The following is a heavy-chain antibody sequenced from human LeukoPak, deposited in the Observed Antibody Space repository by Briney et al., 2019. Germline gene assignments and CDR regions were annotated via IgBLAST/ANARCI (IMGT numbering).Heavy chain of an antibody. Sequence: RTSETLSLTCAVYGGSFSGYYWSWIRQPPGKGLEWIGEINHSGSTNYNPSLKSRVTISVDTSKNQFSLKLSSVTAADTAVYYCARVGETYYYGSGRSFDYWGQGTLVTVSS. V-gene: IGHV4-34*01. CDR1: GGSFSGYY. CDR2: INHSGST. D-gene: IGHD3-10*01. J-gene: IGHJ4*02. CDR3: ARVGETYYYGSGRSFDY.